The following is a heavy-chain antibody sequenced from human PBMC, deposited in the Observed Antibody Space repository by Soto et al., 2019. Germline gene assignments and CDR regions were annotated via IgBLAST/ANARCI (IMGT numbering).Heavy chain of an antibody. Sequence: RGSLRLSCAASGLTFTRYSMNWVRQAPGKGLEWVSSISSTTNYIYYGDSMKGRFTISRDNAKNSLYLEMNSLRAEDTAVYYCARESEDLTSNFDYWGQGTLVTVSS. CDR3: ARESEDLTSNFDY. V-gene: IGHV3-21*06. J-gene: IGHJ4*02. CDR2: ISSTTNYI. CDR1: GLTFTRYS.